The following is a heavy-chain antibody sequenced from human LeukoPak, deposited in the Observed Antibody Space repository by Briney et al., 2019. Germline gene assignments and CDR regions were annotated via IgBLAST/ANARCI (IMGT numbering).Heavy chain of an antibody. J-gene: IGHJ3*02. CDR3: ARDRYSYGSVGAFDI. D-gene: IGHD5-18*01. CDR1: GYSISSGYY. V-gene: IGHV4-61*01. CDR2: IYYSGST. Sequence: SETLSLTCTVSGYSISSGYYWSWIRQPPGKGLEWIGYIYYSGSTNYNPSLKSRVTISVDTSKNQFSLKLSSVTAADTAVYYCARDRYSYGSVGAFDIWGQGTMVTVSS.